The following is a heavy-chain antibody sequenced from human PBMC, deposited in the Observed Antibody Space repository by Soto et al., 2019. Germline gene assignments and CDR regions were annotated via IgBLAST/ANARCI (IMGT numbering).Heavy chain of an antibody. J-gene: IGHJ4*02. Sequence: GGSLRLSCVATGFSVSSNYMSWVRRAPGKGLEWVSVIYSGGNTYYADSVEGRFTISRDNSKNRVSLQMNSLRAEDTAVYYCATGSSSVQGEISKNPNDYWGQGTLVTVSS. CDR3: ATGSSSVQGEISKNPNDY. D-gene: IGHD3-10*01. CDR2: IYSGGNT. V-gene: IGHV3-53*05. CDR1: GFSVSSNY.